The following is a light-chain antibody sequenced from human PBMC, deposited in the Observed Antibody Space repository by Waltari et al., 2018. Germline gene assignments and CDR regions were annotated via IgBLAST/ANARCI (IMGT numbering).Light chain of an antibody. V-gene: IGKV1-39*01. CDR2: AAS. CDR3: QQSYTTPPHT. CDR1: QSISSY. Sequence: DIQMTQSPSSLSASVGDRVTITCRASQSISSYLNWYQQKPGKAPKLLTYAASSLQSGVPSRFSGSGSGTDFTLTISSLQPEDFATYYCQQSYTTPPHTFAQGTKLEIK. J-gene: IGKJ2*01.